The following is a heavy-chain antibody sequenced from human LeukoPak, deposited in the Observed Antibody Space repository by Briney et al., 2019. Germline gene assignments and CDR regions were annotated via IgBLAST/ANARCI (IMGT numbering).Heavy chain of an antibody. CDR3: ARAKYSNCFDY. V-gene: IGHV4-38-2*02. Sequence: SETLSLTCTVSGYSISSGYYWGWIRQPPGKGLEWIGSIYHSGSTYYNPSLKSRVTISVDTSKNQFSLKLSSVIAADTAVYYCARAKYSNCFDYWGQGTLVTVSS. D-gene: IGHD4-11*01. J-gene: IGHJ4*02. CDR1: GYSISSGYY. CDR2: IYHSGST.